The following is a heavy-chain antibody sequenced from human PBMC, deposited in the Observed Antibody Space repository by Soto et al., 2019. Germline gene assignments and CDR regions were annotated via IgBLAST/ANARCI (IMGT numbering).Heavy chain of an antibody. V-gene: IGHV3-23*01. D-gene: IGHD3-22*01. CDR3: AQDRYENRCYYYGDWFDP. CDR2: ISGSGGNT. J-gene: IGHJ5*02. CDR1: GFTFSSYA. Sequence: EVQLLESGGGLVQPGGSLRLSCAASGFTFSSYAMSWVRQAPGKGLEWVSAISGSGGNTYYADSVKGRVTIYRDNSKNPLYLQMNSLRAEDTAVYHCAQDRYENRCYYYGDWFDPWGQGTLVPVSS.